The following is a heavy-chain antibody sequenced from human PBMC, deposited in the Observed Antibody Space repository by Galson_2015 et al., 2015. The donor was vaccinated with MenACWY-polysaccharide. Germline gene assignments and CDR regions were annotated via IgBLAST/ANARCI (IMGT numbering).Heavy chain of an antibody. D-gene: IGHD7-27*01. J-gene: IGHJ6*02. CDR3: ARGNLGLGL. Sequence: SLRLSCAASGLTFSNWWMTWVRQAPGKGLEWVASIKNDGSEKYYVDSVKGRFTISRDNAKDSLYLQMNSLRAEDTAVYLCARGNLGLGLWGQGTTVTVSS. V-gene: IGHV3-7*01. CDR1: GLTFSNWW. CDR2: IKNDGSEK.